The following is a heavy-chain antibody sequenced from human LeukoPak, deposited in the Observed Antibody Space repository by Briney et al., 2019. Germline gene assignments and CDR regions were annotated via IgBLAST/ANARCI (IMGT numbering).Heavy chain of an antibody. CDR3: ARTYSSGWYLY. D-gene: IGHD6-19*01. CDR1: GGAISSGDYY. CDR2: IYYSGST. V-gene: IGHV4-30-4*01. J-gene: IGHJ4*02. Sequence: SETLSLTCTVSGGAISSGDYYWSWIRQPPGKGLEWIGYIYYSGSTYYNPSLKSRVTISVDTYKNQFSLKLSSVTAADTAVYYCARTYSSGWYLYWGQGTLVTVSS.